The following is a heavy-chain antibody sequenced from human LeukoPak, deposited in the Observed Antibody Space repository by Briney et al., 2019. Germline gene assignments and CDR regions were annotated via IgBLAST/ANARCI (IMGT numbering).Heavy chain of an antibody. CDR1: GFTFSVYH. D-gene: IGHD4-17*01. CDR3: ARARGEDYGDYVTLYFDF. V-gene: IGHV3-11*05. Sequence: GGSLRLPCAVSGFTFSVYHMSWIRQAPGKGLEWVSYISGSSSYTNYADSVTGRFTISRDNAKNSLYLQMNSLRAEDTAVYYCARARGEDYGDYVTLYFDFWGQGTLVTVSS. CDR2: ISGSSSYT. J-gene: IGHJ4*02.